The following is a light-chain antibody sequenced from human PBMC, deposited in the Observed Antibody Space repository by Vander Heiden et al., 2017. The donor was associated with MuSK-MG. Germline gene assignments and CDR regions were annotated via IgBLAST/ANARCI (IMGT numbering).Light chain of an antibody. CDR3: AAWDDSLSGPA. CDR2: RHN. Sequence: QSLLTQSPPAPRTPGQRVTISCSVSTSNVGSNYVYWYHQLPGTAPNVLIDRHNQRPSGVPDRFSCSKSGTSASLAISGLWSEEEGDYCCAAWDDSLSGPAFGGGTKLTVL. J-gene: IGLJ3*02. V-gene: IGLV1-47*03. CDR1: TSNVGSNY.